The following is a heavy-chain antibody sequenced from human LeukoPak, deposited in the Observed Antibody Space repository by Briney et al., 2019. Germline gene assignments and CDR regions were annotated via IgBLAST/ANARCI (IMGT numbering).Heavy chain of an antibody. Sequence: SETLSLTCTVSGGSISSGGYYWSWIRQPPGKGLEWIGYIYHSGSTYYNPSLKSRVTISVDTSKNQFSLKLSSVTAADTAVYYCAREGMYYYGSGSRMSSYYYYGMDVWGQGTTVTVSS. D-gene: IGHD3-10*01. V-gene: IGHV4-61*08. J-gene: IGHJ6*02. CDR1: GGSISSGGYY. CDR2: IYHSGST. CDR3: AREGMYYYGSGSRMSSYYYYGMDV.